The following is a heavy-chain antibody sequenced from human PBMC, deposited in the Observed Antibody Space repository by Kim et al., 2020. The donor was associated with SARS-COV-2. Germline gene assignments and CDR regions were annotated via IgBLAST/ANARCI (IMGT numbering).Heavy chain of an antibody. D-gene: IGHD3-10*01. CDR2: IKSKTDGGTT. CDR1: GFTFSNAW. CDR3: TTDPELLWFGELFPYYYYWMDV. Sequence: GGSLRLSCAASGFTFSNAWMSWVRQAPGKGLEWVGRIKSKTDGGTTDYAAPVKGRFTISRDDSKNTLYLQMNSLKTEDTAVYYCTTDPELLWFGELFPYYYYWMDVWGQGTTVTVSS. V-gene: IGHV3-15*01. J-gene: IGHJ6*02.